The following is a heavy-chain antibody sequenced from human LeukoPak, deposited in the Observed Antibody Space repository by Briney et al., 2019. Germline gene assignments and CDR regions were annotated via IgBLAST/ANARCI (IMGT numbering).Heavy chain of an antibody. V-gene: IGHV1-69*13. CDR2: IIPIFGTA. D-gene: IGHD3-22*01. CDR1: GGTFSSYA. CDR3: ARESTDYYDSSGYYYGPVY. J-gene: IGHJ4*02. Sequence: SVTVSCEASGGTFSSYAISWVRQAPGQGLEWMGGIIPIFGTANYAQKFQGRVTITADESTSTAYMELSNLRSEDTAVYYCARESTDYYDSSGYYYGPVYWGQGTLVTVSS.